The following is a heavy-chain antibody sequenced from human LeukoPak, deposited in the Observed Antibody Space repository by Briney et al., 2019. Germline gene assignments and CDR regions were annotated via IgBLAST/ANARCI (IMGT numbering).Heavy chain of an antibody. CDR2: IYYSGST. CDR1: GGSISSGGYY. J-gene: IGHJ4*02. D-gene: IGHD4-17*01. CDR3: ARASRGYGVKIFDY. V-gene: IGHV4-31*03. Sequence: SETLSLTCTVSGGSISSGGYYWSWIRQHPGKGLEWIGYIYYSGSTYYNPSLKSRVTISVDTSKNQFSLKLSSVTAADTAVYYWARASRGYGVKIFDYWGQGTLVTVSS.